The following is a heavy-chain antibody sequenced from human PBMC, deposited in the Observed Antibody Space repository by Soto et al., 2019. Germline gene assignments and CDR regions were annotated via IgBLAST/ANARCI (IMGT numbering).Heavy chain of an antibody. D-gene: IGHD6-13*01. V-gene: IGHV3-23*01. CDR1: GFTFSNCV. CDR2: TDSGTGT. CDR3: AKGLINGRWYAED. Sequence: EVHLLESGGGLVHPGESLRLSCGASGFTFSNCVMTWVRQAPGKGLEWVSGTDSGTGTYYADSVKGGFTISSDNSKNTMYLQMHNLRVEDTGVYYCAKGLINGRWYAEDWGQGTLVTVSS. J-gene: IGHJ4*02.